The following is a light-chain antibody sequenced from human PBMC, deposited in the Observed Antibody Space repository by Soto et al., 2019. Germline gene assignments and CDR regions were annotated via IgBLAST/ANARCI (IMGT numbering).Light chain of an antibody. CDR1: QSVSSN. CDR2: GAS. V-gene: IGKV3-15*01. CDR3: QQYNNWPQT. J-gene: IGKJ5*01. Sequence: EIVLRQSPPTLSLYPGESAALSFRVSQSVSSNLAWYQQKPGQAPRLLIYGASTRATGIPARFSGSGSGTEFTLTISSLQSEDFAVYYCQQYNNWPQTFGQRARLEI.